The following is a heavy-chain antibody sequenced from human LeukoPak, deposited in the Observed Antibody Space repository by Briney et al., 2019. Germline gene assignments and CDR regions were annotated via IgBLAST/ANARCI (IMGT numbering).Heavy chain of an antibody. Sequence: ASVKVSFKASGGTFSSYAISWVRQAPGQGLEWMGRIIPILGIANYAQKFQGRVTITADKSTSTAYMELSSLRSEDTAVYYCARVAVAATENYYYYYGMDVWGQGTTVTVSS. J-gene: IGHJ6*02. CDR3: ARVAVAATENYYYYYGMDV. D-gene: IGHD2-15*01. CDR2: IIPILGIA. V-gene: IGHV1-69*04. CDR1: GGTFSSYA.